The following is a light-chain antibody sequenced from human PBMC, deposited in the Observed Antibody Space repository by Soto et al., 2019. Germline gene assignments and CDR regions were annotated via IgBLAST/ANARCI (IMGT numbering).Light chain of an antibody. V-gene: IGKV1-5*03. CDR3: VQGTHWPPFT. CDR2: KAS. CDR1: QSISPW. J-gene: IGKJ2*01. Sequence: DIQMTQSPSTLSASVGDSVTITCRASQSISPWLAWYQQKPGKAPTLLIYKASSLEGGVPSRFSGSGSGTDFTLKISRVEAEDVGVYYCVQGTHWPPFTFGQGTKLEIK.